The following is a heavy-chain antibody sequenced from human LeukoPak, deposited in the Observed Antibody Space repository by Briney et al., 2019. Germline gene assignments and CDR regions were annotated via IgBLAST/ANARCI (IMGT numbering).Heavy chain of an antibody. CDR2: ISSSSSTI. Sequence: PGGSLRLPCAASGFTFSSYSMNWVRQAPGKGLEWVSYISSSSSTIYYADSVKGRFTISRDNAKNSLYLQMNSLRAEDTAVYYCARDKNLIVVVPAASDYWGQGTLVTVSS. V-gene: IGHV3-48*04. CDR1: GFTFSSYS. J-gene: IGHJ4*02. D-gene: IGHD2-2*01. CDR3: ARDKNLIVVVPAASDY.